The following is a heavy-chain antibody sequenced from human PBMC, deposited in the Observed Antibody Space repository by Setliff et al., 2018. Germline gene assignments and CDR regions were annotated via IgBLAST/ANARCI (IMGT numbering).Heavy chain of an antibody. J-gene: IGHJ4*02. CDR2: IDSSSTWI. Sequence: GGSLRLSCAASGFTFSSYTMNWVRQAPGQGLEWVSSIDSSSTWIYYADSVKGRFTISRDNAKNSLYLQMNSLRAEDTAVYYCARDLTSSWYAGSAYWGQGTLVTVSS. CDR1: GFTFSSYT. V-gene: IGHV3-21*01. D-gene: IGHD6-13*01. CDR3: ARDLTSSWYAGSAY.